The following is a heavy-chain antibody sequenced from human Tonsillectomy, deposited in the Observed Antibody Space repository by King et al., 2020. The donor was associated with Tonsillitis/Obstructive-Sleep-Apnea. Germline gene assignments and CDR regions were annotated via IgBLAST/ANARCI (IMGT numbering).Heavy chain of an antibody. CDR1: GFTFSSYL. V-gene: IGHV3-74*01. D-gene: IGHD6-6*01. CDR2: SNSDGSSQ. CDR3: AREGYSSSSPIDY. J-gene: IGHJ4*02. Sequence: VQLVESGGGLVQPGGSLRLSCEASGFTFSSYLMHWVRQAPGKGLVWVSRSNSDGSSQSYADSEKGRFTISRDNAKNTLYLPMNSLRAEDTAVYYCAREGYSSSSPIDYWGQGTLVTVSS.